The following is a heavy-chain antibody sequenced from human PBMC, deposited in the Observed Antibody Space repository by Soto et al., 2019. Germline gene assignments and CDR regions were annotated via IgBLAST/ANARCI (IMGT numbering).Heavy chain of an antibody. D-gene: IGHD5-12*01. CDR1: GFTFTNCA. CDR3: VRDVILAAPDYVHY. CDR2: VGSDGMHK. Sequence: QVQLVESGGGVVQPGRSLRLSCAASGFTFTNCAMHWVRQAPGKGLEWVAVVGSDGMHKYYGDFVKGRFTISRDTSENTVYLQMDRLTSEDTAVYYCVRDVILAAPDYVHYWGRATLVTVSS. V-gene: IGHV3-30*01. J-gene: IGHJ4*02.